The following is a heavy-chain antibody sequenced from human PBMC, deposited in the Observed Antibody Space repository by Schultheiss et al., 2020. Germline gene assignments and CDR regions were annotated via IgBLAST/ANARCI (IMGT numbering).Heavy chain of an antibody. Sequence: SETLSLTCTVSGGSISSSGHFWAWVRQPPGKGLDWIGYIYYSGSTNYNPSLKSRVTMSVDTSKNQFSLKLSSVTAADTAVYYCARWRYSYGYIAYWGQGTLVTVSS. D-gene: IGHD5-18*01. CDR1: GGSISSSGHF. CDR2: IYYSGST. CDR3: ARWRYSYGYIAY. V-gene: IGHV4-61*05. J-gene: IGHJ4*02.